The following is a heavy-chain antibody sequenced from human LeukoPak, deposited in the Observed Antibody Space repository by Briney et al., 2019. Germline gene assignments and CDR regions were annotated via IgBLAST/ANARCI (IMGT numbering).Heavy chain of an antibody. Sequence: GGSLRLSCAASGFTFSIYSMNWVRQAPGMGLEWVSYIGGTHSNTYYADSVKGRFTISRDDAKNSLYLQMNSLRDEDTAVYYCARDRDYAFDSWGQGTLVTVSS. CDR1: GFTFSIYS. J-gene: IGHJ4*02. CDR3: ARDRDYAFDS. CDR2: IGGTHSNT. D-gene: IGHD4-17*01. V-gene: IGHV3-48*02.